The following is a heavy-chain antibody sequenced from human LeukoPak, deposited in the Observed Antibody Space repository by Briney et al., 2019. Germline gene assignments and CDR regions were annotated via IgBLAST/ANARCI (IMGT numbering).Heavy chain of an antibody. Sequence: GGSLRLSCAASGFTVSSNYMSWVRQAPEKGLEWASIIYSRGSTYYADSVKGRFTISRDDSKNTLYLQMNSLRAEDTAVYYCASGGMGARKYYSDPFDYWGQGTLVTVSS. J-gene: IGHJ4*02. CDR3: ASGGMGARKYYSDPFDY. V-gene: IGHV3-53*01. CDR2: IYSRGST. CDR1: GFTVSSNY. D-gene: IGHD3-10*01.